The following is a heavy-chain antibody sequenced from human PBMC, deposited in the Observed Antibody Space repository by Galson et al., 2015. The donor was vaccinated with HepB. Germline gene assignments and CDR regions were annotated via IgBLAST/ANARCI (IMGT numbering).Heavy chain of an antibody. CDR3: ARDRMYYYDSSGYRDYYYGMDV. D-gene: IGHD3-22*01. V-gene: IGHV4-59*01. Sequence: SETLSLTCTVSGGSISSYYWSWIRQPPGKGLEWIGYIYYSGSTNYNPSLESRVTISVDTSKSQFSLKLSSVTAADTAVYYCARDRMYYYDSSGYRDYYYGMDVWGQGTTVTVSS. J-gene: IGHJ6*02. CDR2: IYYSGST. CDR1: GGSISSYY.